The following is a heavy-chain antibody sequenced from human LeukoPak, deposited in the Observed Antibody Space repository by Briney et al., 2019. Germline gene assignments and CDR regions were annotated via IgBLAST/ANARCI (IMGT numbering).Heavy chain of an antibody. CDR1: GFTFSSYS. D-gene: IGHD6-19*01. Sequence: GGSLRLSCAASGFTFSSYSMNWVRQAPGKGLEWVSYISSSSSTIYYADSVKGRFTISRDNAKNSLYLQMNSLRAEDTAVYYCAKGRVVAGYNDLDYWGQGTLVTVSS. CDR2: ISSSSSTI. CDR3: AKGRVVAGYNDLDY. V-gene: IGHV3-48*04. J-gene: IGHJ4*02.